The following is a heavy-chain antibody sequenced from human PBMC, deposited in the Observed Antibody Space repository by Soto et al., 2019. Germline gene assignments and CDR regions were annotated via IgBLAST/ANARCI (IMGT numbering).Heavy chain of an antibody. D-gene: IGHD3-16*01. Sequence: PGVSLRLSCVVSGFSIDSDAMHWARQAPGKEHEWVSAISGSGDSTDHTASVGGRFSISRDNSKNKGTLQMPSLRVEDTVVYFCAKVHFGYEDKAGYGTHWGQGPGVT. CDR2: ISGSGDST. J-gene: IGHJ4*02. V-gene: IGHV3-23*01. CDR1: GFSIDSDA. CDR3: AKVHFGYEDKAGYGTH.